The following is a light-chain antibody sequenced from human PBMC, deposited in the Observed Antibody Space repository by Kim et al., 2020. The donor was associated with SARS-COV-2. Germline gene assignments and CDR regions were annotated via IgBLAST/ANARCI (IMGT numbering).Light chain of an antibody. CDR3: QQSYSTPST. V-gene: IGKV1-39*01. CDR1: QSISSY. Sequence: DIQLTQSPSSLSASVGDRVTITCRASQSISSYLNWYQQKPGKAPRLLIYAASSLQSGVPSRFSGSGSGTDFTLTISSLQPEGFATYYCQQSYSTPSTFGPGTKVDIK. J-gene: IGKJ3*01. CDR2: AAS.